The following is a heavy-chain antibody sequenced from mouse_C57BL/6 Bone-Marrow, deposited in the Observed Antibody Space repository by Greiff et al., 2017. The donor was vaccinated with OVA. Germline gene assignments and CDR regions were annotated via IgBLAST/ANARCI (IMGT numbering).Heavy chain of an antibody. CDR1: GYTFTGYW. J-gene: IGHJ1*03. Sequence: QVQLQQSGAELLKPGASVKLSCKATGYTFTGYWIEWVKQRPGHGLEWIGEILPGSGSTNYNEKFKGKATFTADTSSNTAYMQLSSLTTEDSAIYYCARVWNYYYGSSHWYFDVWGTGTTVTVSS. CDR3: ARVWNYYYGSSHWYFDV. V-gene: IGHV1-9*01. D-gene: IGHD1-1*01. CDR2: ILPGSGST.